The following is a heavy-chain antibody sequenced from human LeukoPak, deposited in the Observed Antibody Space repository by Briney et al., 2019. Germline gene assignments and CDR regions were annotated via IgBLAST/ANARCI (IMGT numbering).Heavy chain of an antibody. J-gene: IGHJ4*02. CDR3: ARGTIVATMATDY. D-gene: IGHD5-12*01. CDR1: GGSISSYY. Sequence: PSETLSLTCTVSGGSISSYYWSWIRQPPGKGLEWIGRIYTSGSTNYNPSLKSRVTISVDTSKNQFSLKLSSVTAADTAVYYCARGTIVATMATDYWGQGTLVTVSS. V-gene: IGHV4-4*08. CDR2: IYTSGST.